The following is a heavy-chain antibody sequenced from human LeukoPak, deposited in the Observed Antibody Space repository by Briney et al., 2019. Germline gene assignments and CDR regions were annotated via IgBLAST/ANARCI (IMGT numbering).Heavy chain of an antibody. D-gene: IGHD3-22*01. Sequence: KPSETLSLTCTVSGGSVSSSSYYWGWIRQPPMKGLGWIGSIYYSGSTEYNLSLKSRVTISVDTSRNQFSLKLSSVTAADTAVYYCARPTSSSASPGYYYYYIDVWGKGTTVTVSS. J-gene: IGHJ6*03. CDR3: ARPTSSSASPGYYYYYIDV. CDR1: GGSVSSSSYY. V-gene: IGHV4-39*01. CDR2: IYYSGST.